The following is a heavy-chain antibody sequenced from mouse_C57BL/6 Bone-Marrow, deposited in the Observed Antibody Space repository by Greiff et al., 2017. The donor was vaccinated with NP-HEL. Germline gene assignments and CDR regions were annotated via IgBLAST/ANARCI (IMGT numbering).Heavy chain of an antibody. J-gene: IGHJ1*03. D-gene: IGHD1-1*01. V-gene: IGHV14-2*01. CDR1: GFNIKDYY. CDR2: IDPEDGET. CDR3: ASPFYGSSWYFDV. Sequence: VQLKQSGAELVKPGASVKLSCTASGFNIKDYYMHWVKQRTEQGLEWIGRIDPEDGETTYAPKLQGKATITADTSSNTAYLQLSSLTSEDTAVYYCASPFYGSSWYFDVWGTGTTVTVSS.